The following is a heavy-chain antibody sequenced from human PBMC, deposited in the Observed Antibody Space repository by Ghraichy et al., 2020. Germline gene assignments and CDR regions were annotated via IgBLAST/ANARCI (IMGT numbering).Heavy chain of an antibody. CDR2: INHSGST. J-gene: IGHJ6*02. D-gene: IGHD5/OR15-5a*01. Sequence: SETLSLTCVVYGGSFSGYYWSWIRQPPGKGLEWIGEINHSGSTNYNPSLKSRVTISVDTSKNQFSLKLSSVTAADTAVYYCACGYSVYDYVWTYYVLDVLGHGTTLTVSS. CDR3: ACGYSVYDYVWTYYVLDV. V-gene: IGHV4-34*01. CDR1: GGSFSGYY.